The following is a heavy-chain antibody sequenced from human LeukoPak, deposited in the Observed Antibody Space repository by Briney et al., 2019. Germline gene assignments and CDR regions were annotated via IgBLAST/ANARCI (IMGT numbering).Heavy chain of an antibody. D-gene: IGHD3-10*01. V-gene: IGHV3-30*02. CDR2: IRYDGSNK. Sequence: GGSLRLSCASSGFTFSTYGMHWVRQAPGKGLEWVAFIRYDGSNKYHADSVKGRFTISRDNFKNTLCLQMHSLRNADTAVYYCAKGGPITMVRGVIGNWFDPWGQGTLVTVSS. CDR3: AKGGPITMVRGVIGNWFDP. J-gene: IGHJ5*02. CDR1: GFTFSTYG.